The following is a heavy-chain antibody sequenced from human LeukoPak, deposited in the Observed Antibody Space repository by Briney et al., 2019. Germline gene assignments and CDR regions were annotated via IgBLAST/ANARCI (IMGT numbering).Heavy chain of an antibody. CDR3: ARGRYCSANICSGGDAFDI. D-gene: IGHD2-2*01. CDR1: GGSINNYY. Sequence: PSETLSLTCTVSGGSINNYYWSWIRQPAGKGLEWIGRIYTRGSTNYNPSLKSRVTMSVDTSKNQFSLKLSSVTAADTAVYYCARGRYCSANICSGGDAFDIWGQGTMVSVSS. CDR2: IYTRGST. V-gene: IGHV4-4*07. J-gene: IGHJ3*02.